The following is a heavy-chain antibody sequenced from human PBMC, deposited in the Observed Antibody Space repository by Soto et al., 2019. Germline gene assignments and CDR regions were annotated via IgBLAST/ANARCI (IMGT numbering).Heavy chain of an antibody. D-gene: IGHD5-18*01. CDR3: AIGLWRGYFDY. Sequence: GGSLRLSCVASGFTFNSYAMSWVRQAPGKGLEWVSAISGSGDGTYYADSVKGRFTISRDNSKNTLYLQVSTLRAEDTAVYYCAIGLWRGYFDYWGQGTLVTV. CDR2: ISGSGDGT. CDR1: GFTFNSYA. J-gene: IGHJ4*02. V-gene: IGHV3-23*01.